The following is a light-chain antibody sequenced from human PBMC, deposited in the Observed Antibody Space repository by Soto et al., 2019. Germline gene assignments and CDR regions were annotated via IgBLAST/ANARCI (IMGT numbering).Light chain of an antibody. CDR3: QQYGSSPTLT. Sequence: EIVLTQSPGTLSLSPGERATLSCRASQSVSSSDLAWYQQKPGQAPRLLIYGASSRATGIPDRFSGSGSGTDFTLTISRLEPADFAVYYCQQYGSSPTLTFGQGTKVEIK. CDR2: GAS. CDR1: QSVSSSD. V-gene: IGKV3-20*01. J-gene: IGKJ1*01.